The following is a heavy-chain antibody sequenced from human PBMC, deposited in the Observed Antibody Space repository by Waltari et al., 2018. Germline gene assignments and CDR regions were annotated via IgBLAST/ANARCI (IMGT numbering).Heavy chain of an antibody. CDR1: GGTFSSYA. J-gene: IGHJ6*02. D-gene: IGHD4-17*01. CDR3: ARDGDYGLRYYYGMDV. V-gene: IGHV1-69*01. Sequence: QVQLVQSGAEVKKPGSSVKVSCKASGGTFSSYAISWVRQSAGQGLEWMGGIIPIFGTANDAQKCQGRVTITADESTSTAYMELSSLRSEDTAVYYCARDGDYGLRYYYGMDVWGQGTTVTVSS. CDR2: IIPIFGTA.